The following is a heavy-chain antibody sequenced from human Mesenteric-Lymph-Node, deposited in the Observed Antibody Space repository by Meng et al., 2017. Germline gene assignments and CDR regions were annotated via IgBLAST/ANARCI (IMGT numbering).Heavy chain of an antibody. Sequence: SVKVSCKASGGTFSSYAISWVRQAPGEGLEWRGGIIPIFGTENYAQKFQGRVTITTDESTSTAYMELSSLRSEDTAVYYCARASRRSGSYYSENWFDPWGQGTRVTGYS. CDR1: GGTFSSYA. D-gene: IGHD3-10*01. J-gene: IGHJ5*01. CDR3: ARASRRSGSYYSENWFDP. V-gene: IGHV1-69*05. CDR2: IIPIFGTE.